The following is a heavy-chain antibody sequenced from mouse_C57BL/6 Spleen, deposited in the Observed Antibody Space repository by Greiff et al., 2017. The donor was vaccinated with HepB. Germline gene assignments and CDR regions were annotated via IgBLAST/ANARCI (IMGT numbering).Heavy chain of an antibody. CDR2: IYPGSGST. CDR3: ARGDYGSFPYYFDY. V-gene: IGHV1-55*01. J-gene: IGHJ2*01. CDR1: GYTFTSYW. D-gene: IGHD1-1*01. Sequence: VQLQQPGAELVKPGASVKMSCKASGYTFTSYWITWVKQRPGQGLEWIGDIYPGSGSTNYNEKFKSKATLTVDTSSSTAYMQLSSLTSEDSAVYYCARGDYGSFPYYFDYWGQGTTLTVSS.